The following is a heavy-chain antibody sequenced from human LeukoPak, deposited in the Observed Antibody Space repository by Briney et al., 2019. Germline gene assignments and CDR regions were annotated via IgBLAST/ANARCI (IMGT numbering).Heavy chain of an antibody. V-gene: IGHV3-48*01. Sequence: GGSLRLSCAASGFTFGTYNMNWVRQAPGKGLEWVSYIDTTSDSIYYADSVKGRFTISRDNAKNTLYLQMNSLRAEDTAVYYCAKDLRAWRYFDWSDYWGQGTLVTVSS. CDR3: AKDLRAWRYFDWSDY. CDR2: IDTTSDSI. J-gene: IGHJ4*02. D-gene: IGHD3-9*01. CDR1: GFTFGTYN.